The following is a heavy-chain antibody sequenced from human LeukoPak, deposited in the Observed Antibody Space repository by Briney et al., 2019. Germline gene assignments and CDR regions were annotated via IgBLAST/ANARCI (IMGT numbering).Heavy chain of an antibody. CDR3: ARVRGPYYDILTGYLGDYYYYCMDV. J-gene: IGHJ6*03. CDR1: GFTFHDYA. V-gene: IGHV3-23*01. CDR2: ISGSGGHT. D-gene: IGHD3-9*01. Sequence: GGSLRLSCAVSGFTFHDYAMSWVRQAPGKGLEWVSTISGSGGHTYYADSVKGRFTISRDNAKNSLYLQMNSLRSEDTAVYYCARVRGPYYDILTGYLGDYYYYCMDVWGKGTTVTVS.